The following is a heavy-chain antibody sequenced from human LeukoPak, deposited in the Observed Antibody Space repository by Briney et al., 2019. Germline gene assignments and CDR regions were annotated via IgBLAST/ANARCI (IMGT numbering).Heavy chain of an antibody. CDR3: ARSLGMDV. CDR2: IYYSGST. D-gene: IGHD3-16*02. CDR1: GGSISSYY. V-gene: IGHV4-59*01. J-gene: IGHJ6*02. Sequence: SETLSFTCTVSGGSISSYYWSWTRQPPGKGLEWIGDIYYSGSTNYNPSLKSRVTISVDTSKNQFSLKLSSVTAADTAVYYCARSLGMDVWGQGTTVTVSS.